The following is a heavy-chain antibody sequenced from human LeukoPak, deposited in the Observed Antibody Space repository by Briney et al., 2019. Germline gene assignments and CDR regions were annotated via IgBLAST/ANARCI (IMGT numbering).Heavy chain of an antibody. CDR2: IKQDGGET. D-gene: IGHD2-15*01. V-gene: IGHV3-7*02. CDR1: GFTFSFHW. CDR3: ARLYGSYPGWFDP. J-gene: IGHJ5*02. Sequence: GGSLRLSCAASGFTFSFHWMSWVRQAPGKGLEWVANIKQDGGETNYVDAVKGRFTISRDNAKNSLSLQMNSLRAEDTAVYYCARLYGSYPGWFDPWGQGTLVTVSS.